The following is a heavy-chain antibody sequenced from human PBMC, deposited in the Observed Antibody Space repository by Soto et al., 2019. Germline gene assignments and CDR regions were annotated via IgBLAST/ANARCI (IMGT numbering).Heavy chain of an antibody. CDR2: ISSSSSYI. Sequence: GGSLRLSCAASGFTFGSYSMNWVRQAPGKGLEWVSSISSSSSYIYYADSVKGRFTISRDNAKNSLYLQMNSLRAEDTAVYYCAREGSTSDYYYYGMDVWRQGTTVTVSS. CDR3: AREGSTSDYYYYGMDV. D-gene: IGHD2-2*01. J-gene: IGHJ6*02. CDR1: GFTFGSYS. V-gene: IGHV3-21*01.